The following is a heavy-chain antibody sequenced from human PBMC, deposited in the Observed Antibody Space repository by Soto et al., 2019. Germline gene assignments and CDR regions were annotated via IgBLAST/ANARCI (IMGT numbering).Heavy chain of an antibody. V-gene: IGHV3-23*01. CDR3: AKDPGYTYGHGLDV. D-gene: IGHD5-18*01. J-gene: IGHJ6*02. CDR2: ISGNGVKT. CDR1: GFTFSTYA. Sequence: EVQLLESGGDLVQPGGSLRLSSAPSGFTFSTYAMNWVRQAPGKGLEWVSGISGNGVKTYYADSVKGRFTISRDNSKKMLYLQMNTLRAEDTAVYYCAKDPGYTYGHGLDVWGQGTTVTVSS.